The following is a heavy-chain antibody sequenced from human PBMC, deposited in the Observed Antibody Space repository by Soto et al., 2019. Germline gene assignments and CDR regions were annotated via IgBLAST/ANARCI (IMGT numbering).Heavy chain of an antibody. CDR2: VYFDGTT. V-gene: IGHV4-39*01. CDR1: GVSIINTGYY. CDR3: ARHGSS. Sequence: TLSLTCNVSGVSIINTGYYWGWIRQPPGKGLEWIGTVYFDGTTFYNPSPKSRLIISVDTSKNQFSLSLTSVTSADTAFYYCARHGSSWGQGTLVTVSS. J-gene: IGHJ5*02.